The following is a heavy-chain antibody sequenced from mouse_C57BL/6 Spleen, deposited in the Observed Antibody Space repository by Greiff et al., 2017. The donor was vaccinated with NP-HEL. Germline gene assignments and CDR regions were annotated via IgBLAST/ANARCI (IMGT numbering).Heavy chain of an antibody. Sequence: VQLKQSGPGLVQPSQSLSITCTVSGFSLTSYGVHWVLQSPGKGLEWPGVIWRGGSTDYNAAFMSRLSITKDNSKSQVFFNMNRLQADDTAIYYCAKMDDGYPGYFDYWGQGTTLTVSS. J-gene: IGHJ2*01. V-gene: IGHV2-5*01. CDR2: IWRGGST. CDR1: GFSLTSYG. D-gene: IGHD2-3*01. CDR3: AKMDDGYPGYFDY.